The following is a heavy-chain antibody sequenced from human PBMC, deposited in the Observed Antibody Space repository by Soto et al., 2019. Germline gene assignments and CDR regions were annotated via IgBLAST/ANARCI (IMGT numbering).Heavy chain of an antibody. J-gene: IGHJ5*02. CDR1: GGSISRGDYY. V-gene: IGHV4-30-4*01. CDR3: ARERWTTVYYWFDP. Sequence: PSETLSLTCTVSGGSISRGDYYWSWIRQPPGKGLEWIGYIYYSGSTYYNPSLKSRVTISVDTSKNQFSLKLSSVTAADTAVYYCARERWTTVYYWFDPWGQGTLVTVSS. D-gene: IGHD4-17*01. CDR2: IYYSGST.